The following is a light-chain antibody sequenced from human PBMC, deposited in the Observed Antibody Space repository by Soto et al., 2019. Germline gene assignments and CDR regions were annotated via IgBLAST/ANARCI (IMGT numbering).Light chain of an antibody. V-gene: IGLV8-61*01. Sequence: QTVVTQAPSFSVSPGGTVTLTCGLSSGPVFTSSYPNWYQQTPGQAPRTLIFNTNTRSSGVPDRFSDSILGDKAALTITGAQADDDSYYYCLLYLGGGIWVFGGGTKLTVL. J-gene: IGLJ3*02. CDR2: NTN. CDR1: SGPVFTSSY. CDR3: LLYLGGGIWV.